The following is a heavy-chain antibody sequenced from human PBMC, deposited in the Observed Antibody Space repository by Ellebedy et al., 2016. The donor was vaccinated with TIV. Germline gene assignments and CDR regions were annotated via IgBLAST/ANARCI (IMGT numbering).Heavy chain of an antibody. Sequence: MPGGSPRLSCAVSGGSISSTNWWTWARQPPGKGLEWIGEIYHSGSTNYNPSLKSRVTISVDKSKNQVSLKLSSVTAADTAVYYCARRQAYGDYEYAFDIWGQGTMVTVPS. CDR3: ARRQAYGDYEYAFDI. D-gene: IGHD4-17*01. J-gene: IGHJ3*02. CDR1: GGSISSTNW. V-gene: IGHV4-4*02. CDR2: IYHSGST.